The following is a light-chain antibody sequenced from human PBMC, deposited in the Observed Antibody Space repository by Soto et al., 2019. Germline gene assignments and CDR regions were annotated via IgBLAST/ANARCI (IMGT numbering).Light chain of an antibody. V-gene: IGKV1-39*01. CDR2: GAS. Sequence: DIQMTQSPSSLSASVVDRVTITCRASQTIITYLNWYQQKPGKAPKLLIYGASSLQGGVPSRFSGSGSGTDFTLTISSLQPEDFAVYYCQQRSNWQITFGQGTRLAI. CDR1: QTIITY. CDR3: QQRSNWQIT. J-gene: IGKJ5*01.